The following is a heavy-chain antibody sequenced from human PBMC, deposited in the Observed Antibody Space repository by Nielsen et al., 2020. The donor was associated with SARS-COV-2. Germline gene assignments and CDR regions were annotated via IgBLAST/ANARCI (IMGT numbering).Heavy chain of an antibody. Sequence: SETLSLTCTVSGGSISSGGYYWSWIRQHPGKGLEWIGEISRSGGTNYNPSLQSRVTISEDTSKNQFSLQLHSVTAADTAVYYCARAPITMIVVVNAFDIWGQGTMVTVSS. J-gene: IGHJ3*02. CDR1: GGSISSGGYY. V-gene: IGHV4-31*03. CDR2: ISRSGGT. CDR3: ARAPITMIVVVNAFDI. D-gene: IGHD3-22*01.